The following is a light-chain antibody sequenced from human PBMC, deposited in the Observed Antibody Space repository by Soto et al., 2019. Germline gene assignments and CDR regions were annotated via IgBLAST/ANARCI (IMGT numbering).Light chain of an antibody. CDR1: QSVSNF. J-gene: IGKJ4*01. CDR2: FAS. V-gene: IGKV3-11*01. CDR3: QQRSNWPELT. Sequence: EIVLTQSPATLSLSPGERATLSCRASQSVSNFLAWYQQKPGQAPRLLIYFASDRATGIPARFSGSGSGTDFTLTISSLEPEDFGVYYCQQRSNWPELTLGGGTKVDIK.